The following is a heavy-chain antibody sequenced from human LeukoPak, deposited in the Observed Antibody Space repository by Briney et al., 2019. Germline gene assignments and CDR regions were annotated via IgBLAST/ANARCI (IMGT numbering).Heavy chain of an antibody. J-gene: IGHJ4*02. CDR3: ARDRGPGRKWLASDY. V-gene: IGHV3-48*03. CDR1: GFTFSTYE. Sequence: GGSLRLSCATSGFTFSTYEMDWVRQAPGKGLEWVSYISSGSIYYTDSVKGRFTISRDNAKNSLYLQMNSLRAEDTAVYYCARDRGPGRKWLASDYWGQGTLVTVSS. CDR2: ISSGSI. D-gene: IGHD6-19*01.